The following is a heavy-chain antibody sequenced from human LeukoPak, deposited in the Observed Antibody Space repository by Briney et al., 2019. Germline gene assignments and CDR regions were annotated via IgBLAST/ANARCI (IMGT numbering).Heavy chain of an antibody. D-gene: IGHD3-10*01. CDR2: IYYSGST. CDR1: GDSISNHY. J-gene: IGHJ5*02. CDR3: ARVGDVTMVRGVIILNWFDP. Sequence: SETLSLTCTVSGDSISNHYWSWIRQPPGKGLEWIGYIYYSGSTNYNPSLKSRVTISVDTSKNQFSLKLSSVTAADTAVYYCARVGDVTMVRGVIILNWFDPWGQGTLVTVSS. V-gene: IGHV4-59*11.